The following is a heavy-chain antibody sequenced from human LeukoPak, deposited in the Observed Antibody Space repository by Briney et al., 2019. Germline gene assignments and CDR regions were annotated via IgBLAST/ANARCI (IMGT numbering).Heavy chain of an antibody. J-gene: IGHJ3*02. CDR1: GFTFSTYG. V-gene: IGHV3-30*18. Sequence: AGGSLRLSCAGSGFTFSTYGMHWVRQAPGKGLEWVAVISYDGSNKYYADSVKGRFTISRDNSKNTLYLQMNSLRAEDTAVYYCAKDHGGIAIWGQGTMVTVSS. CDR2: ISYDGSNK. D-gene: IGHD6-13*01. CDR3: AKDHGGIAI.